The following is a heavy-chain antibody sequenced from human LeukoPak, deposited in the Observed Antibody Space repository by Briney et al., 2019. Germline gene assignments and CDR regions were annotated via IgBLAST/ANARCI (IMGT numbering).Heavy chain of an antibody. CDR1: GFTFSSYG. D-gene: IGHD3-22*01. V-gene: IGHV3-30*02. CDR3: AKEGYYYDSSGYNYYYGMDV. Sequence: PGGSLRLSCAASGFTFSSYGMHWVRQAPGKGLEWVAVIWYDGSNKYYADSVKGRFTISRDNSKNTLYLQMNSLRAEDTAVYYCAKEGYYYDSSGYNYYYGMDVWGQGTAVTVSS. CDR2: IWYDGSNK. J-gene: IGHJ6*02.